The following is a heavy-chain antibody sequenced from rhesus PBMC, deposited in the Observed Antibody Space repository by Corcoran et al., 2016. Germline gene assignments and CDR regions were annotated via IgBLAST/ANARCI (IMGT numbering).Heavy chain of an antibody. CDR2: IYGSSGST. Sequence: QVQLQESGPGVVKPSETLSLTCAVSGGSISSGYDWSRYRQPPGKGLEGIGLIYGSSGSTNNNPSLKNRVTISKDASKNQFSLKLSSVTAADTAVYYCARDRVFDYWGQGVLVTVSS. V-gene: IGHV4-76*01. CDR1: GGSISSGYD. J-gene: IGHJ4*01. CDR3: ARDRVFDY.